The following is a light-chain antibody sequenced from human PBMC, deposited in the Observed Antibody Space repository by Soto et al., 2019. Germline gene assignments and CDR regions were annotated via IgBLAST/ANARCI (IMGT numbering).Light chain of an antibody. CDR2: DAS. CDR3: QQYENLPT. J-gene: IGKJ5*01. CDR1: QNINNY. V-gene: IGKV1-33*01. Sequence: DIQRTQPPSSPSASVGDRLTITCQASQNINNYLNWYKQKPGRAPKLLIYDASNLEAGVPSRFSGGGSGKDFPITISSLHPEVIATDDCQQYENLPTFGQGTRLEIK.